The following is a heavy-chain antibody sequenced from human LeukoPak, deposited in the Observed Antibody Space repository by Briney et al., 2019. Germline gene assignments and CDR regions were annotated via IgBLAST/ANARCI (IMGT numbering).Heavy chain of an antibody. CDR1: GGTFSSYA. D-gene: IGHD6-6*01. CDR2: IIPIFGTA. J-gene: IGHJ5*02. Sequence: SVKVSCKASGGTFSSYAISRVRQAPGQGLEWMGGIIPIFGTANYAQKFQGRVTITTDESTSTAYMELSSLRSEDTAVYYCARDQLHTPPYSSSENWFDPWGQGTLVTVSS. CDR3: ARDQLHTPPYSSSENWFDP. V-gene: IGHV1-69*05.